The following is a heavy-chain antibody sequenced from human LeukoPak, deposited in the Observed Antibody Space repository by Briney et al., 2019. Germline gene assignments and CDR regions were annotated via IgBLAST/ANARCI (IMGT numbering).Heavy chain of an antibody. V-gene: IGHV3-21*01. CDR2: ISSSSSYI. D-gene: IGHD5-12*01. CDR3: ASLNGLYSGYDWDAFDI. Sequence: PGGSLILSCAASGFTFSSYSMNWVRQAPGKGLEWVSSISSSSSYIYYAASVKGRFTISRDNAKNSLYLQMNSLRAEDTAVYYCASLNGLYSGYDWDAFDIWGQGTMVTVSS. CDR1: GFTFSSYS. J-gene: IGHJ3*02.